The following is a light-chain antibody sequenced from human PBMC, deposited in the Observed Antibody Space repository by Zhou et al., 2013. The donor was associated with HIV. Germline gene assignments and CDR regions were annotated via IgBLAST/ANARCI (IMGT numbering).Light chain of an antibody. J-gene: IGKJ1*01. V-gene: IGKV1-5*03. CDR1: QSIGSW. CDR2: KAS. CDR3: QQCDSYSWT. Sequence: DIQMTQSPSSLSASVGDRVTITCRASQSIGSWLAWYQQKPGKAPKLLIYKASSLESGVPSRFSGSGYETEFTLTISNLQPDDFATYYCQQCDSYSWTFGQGTKVEIK.